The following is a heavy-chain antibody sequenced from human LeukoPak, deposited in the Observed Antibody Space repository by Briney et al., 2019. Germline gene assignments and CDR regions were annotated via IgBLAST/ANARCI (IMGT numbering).Heavy chain of an antibody. D-gene: IGHD2-2*01. CDR3: ARASSYCSSDTCLFDY. V-gene: IGHV1-69*05. CDR1: GGTFNSYV. CDR2: IIPIFGTT. Sequence: GASVKVSCTTSGGTFNSYVINWVCQAPGQGLEWVGGIIPIFGTTNYAQKFQGRVTITRDESTSTAYVELTSLRSEDTATYYCARASSYCSSDTCLFDYWGQGTLVSVSS. J-gene: IGHJ4*02.